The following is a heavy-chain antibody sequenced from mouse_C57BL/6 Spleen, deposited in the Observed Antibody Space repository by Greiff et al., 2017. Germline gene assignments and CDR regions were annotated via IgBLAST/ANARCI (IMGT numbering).Heavy chain of an antibody. CDR2: IDPENGDT. CDR1: GFNIKDDY. D-gene: IGHD2-4*01. J-gene: IGHJ3*01. V-gene: IGHV14-4*01. CDR3: TYYDYDVVAY. Sequence: EVQLQQSGAELVRPGASVKLSCTASGFNIKDDYMHWVKQRPEQGLEWIGWIDPENGDTEYASKFQGKATITADTSSNTAYLQLSSLTSEDTAVYYCTYYDYDVVAYWGQGTLVTVSA.